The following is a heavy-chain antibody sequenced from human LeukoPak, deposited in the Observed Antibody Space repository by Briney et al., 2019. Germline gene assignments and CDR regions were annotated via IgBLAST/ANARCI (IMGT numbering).Heavy chain of an antibody. J-gene: IGHJ4*02. V-gene: IGHV3-30-3*01. CDR3: ARDTLSGSHDFDY. Sequence: PGGSLRLSCAASGFSFSTFAMHWVRQAPGKGLEWVAVISYDGGNKYYADSVKGRFSISRDNSKNTVYLQMNSLRGEDAAVYYCARDTLSGSHDFDYWGQGTLVTVFS. CDR2: ISYDGGNK. D-gene: IGHD3-10*01. CDR1: GFSFSTFA.